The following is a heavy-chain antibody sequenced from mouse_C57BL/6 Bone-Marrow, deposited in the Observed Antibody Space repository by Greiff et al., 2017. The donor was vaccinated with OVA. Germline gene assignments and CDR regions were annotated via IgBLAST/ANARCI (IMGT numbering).Heavy chain of an antibody. CDR1: GFSLPSYG. D-gene: IGHD1-1*01. CDR3: ARNFITTGVEYYYAMDY. V-gene: IGHV2-2*01. J-gene: IGHJ4*01. CDR2: IWSGGST. Sequence: QVQLQQSGPGLVQPSQSLSITCTVSGFSLPSYGVHWVRQSPGKGLAWLGVIWSGGSTDYNAAFISRLSISQDHSQSQVFFKMNSLQADDTAIYYCARNFITTGVEYYYAMDYWGQGTSGTVSS.